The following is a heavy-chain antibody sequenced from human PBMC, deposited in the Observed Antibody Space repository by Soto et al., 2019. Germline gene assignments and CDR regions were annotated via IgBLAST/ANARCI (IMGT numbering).Heavy chain of an antibody. CDR2: IYYSGST. CDR1: GGPISSYY. CDR3: ARVWGYYFDY. V-gene: IGHV4-59*01. J-gene: IGHJ4*02. Sequence: SETLSLTCTVSGGPISSYYWSWIRQPPGKGLEWIGYIYYSGSTNYNPSLKSRVTISVDTSKNQFSLKLSSVTAADTAVYYCARVWGYYFDYWGQGTLVTVSS. D-gene: IGHD3-10*01.